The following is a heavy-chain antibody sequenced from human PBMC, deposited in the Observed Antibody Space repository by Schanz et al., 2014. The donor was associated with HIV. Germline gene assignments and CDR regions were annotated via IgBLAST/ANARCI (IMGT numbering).Heavy chain of an antibody. Sequence: QVQLVQSGAEVKKPGASVKVSCKASGYIFTSNGITWVRQAPGQGLEWMGWISGYKGNTNYAQKLQGRVTMTTDTSTSTAYMELRSLRSDDTAVYYCARVGSGSYYVRYFDYWGQGTLVTVSS. J-gene: IGHJ4*02. D-gene: IGHD3-10*01. CDR2: ISGYKGNT. CDR1: GYIFTSNG. V-gene: IGHV1-18*01. CDR3: ARVGSGSYYVRYFDY.